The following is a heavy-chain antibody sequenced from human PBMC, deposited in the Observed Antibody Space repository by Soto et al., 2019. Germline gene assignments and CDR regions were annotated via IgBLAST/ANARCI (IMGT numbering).Heavy chain of an antibody. V-gene: IGHV3-15*01. J-gene: IGHJ6*02. D-gene: IGHD7-27*01. CDR1: GFTFSNAW. CDR2: IKSKTDGGTT. Sequence: PGGSLRLSCAASGFTFSNAWMSWVRQAPGKGLEWVGRIKSKTDGGTTDYAAPVKGRFTISRDDSKSTLYLQMNSLKTEDTAVYYCTTVGQLGMGPVYGMDVWGQGTTVTVSS. CDR3: TTVGQLGMGPVYGMDV.